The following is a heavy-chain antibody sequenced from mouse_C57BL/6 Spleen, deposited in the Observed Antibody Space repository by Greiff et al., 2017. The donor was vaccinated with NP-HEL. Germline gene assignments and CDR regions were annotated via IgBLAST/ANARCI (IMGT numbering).Heavy chain of an antibody. V-gene: IGHV14-4*01. D-gene: IGHD2-1*01. CDR1: GFNIKDDY. Sequence: VQLQQSGAELVRPGASVKLSCTASGFNIKDDYMHWVKQRPEQGLEWIGWIDPENGDTEYASKFQGKATITADTSSNTAYLQLSSLTSEDTAVYYCTTDGNYHFDYWGQGTTLTVSS. CDR3: TTDGNYHFDY. CDR2: IDPENGDT. J-gene: IGHJ2*01.